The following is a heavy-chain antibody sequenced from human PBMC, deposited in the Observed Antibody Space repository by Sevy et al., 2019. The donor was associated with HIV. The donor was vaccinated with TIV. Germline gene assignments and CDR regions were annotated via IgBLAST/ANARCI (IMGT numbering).Heavy chain of an antibody. CDR3: VREPDTAMVNVDY. J-gene: IGHJ4*02. Sequence: GGSLRLSCAASGFTFSSYSMNWVRQAPGKGLEWVSSISSSSSYIYYADSVKGRFTISRDNAKNSLYLQMNSLRAEDTAVYYCVREPDTAMVNVDYWGQGTLVTVSS. D-gene: IGHD5-18*01. CDR1: GFTFSSYS. CDR2: ISSSSSYI. V-gene: IGHV3-21*01.